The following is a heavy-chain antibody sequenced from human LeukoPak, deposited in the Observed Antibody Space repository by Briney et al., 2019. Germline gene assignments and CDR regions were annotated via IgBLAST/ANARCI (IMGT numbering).Heavy chain of an antibody. CDR1: GFTFDDYG. CDR2: INWNGGST. V-gene: IGHV3-20*01. J-gene: IGHJ6*03. Sequence: GRSLRLSCAASGFTFDDYGMSWVRQAPGKGLEWVSGINWNGGSTGYADSVKGRFTISRDNAKNSLYLQMNSLRAEDTALYHCARISRIVVVATGVNYYYYYMDVWGKGTTVTISS. CDR3: ARISRIVVVATGVNYYYYYMDV. D-gene: IGHD3-22*01.